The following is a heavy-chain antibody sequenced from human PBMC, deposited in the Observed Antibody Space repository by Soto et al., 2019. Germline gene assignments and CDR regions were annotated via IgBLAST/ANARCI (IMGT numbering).Heavy chain of an antibody. CDR1: GFTFSSYG. V-gene: IGHV3-30*18. Sequence: GGSLRLSCAASGFTFSSYGMHWVRQAPGKGLEWVAVISYDGSNKYYADSVKGRFTISRDNSKNTLYLQMNSLRAEDTAVYYCAKDPVKGKIVPRALDVWGQGTTVTVSS. CDR3: AKDPVKGKIVPRALDV. CDR2: ISYDGSNK. D-gene: IGHD2-8*01. J-gene: IGHJ6*02.